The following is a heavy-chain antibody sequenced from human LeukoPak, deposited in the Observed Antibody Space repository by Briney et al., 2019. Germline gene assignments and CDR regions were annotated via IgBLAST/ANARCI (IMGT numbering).Heavy chain of an antibody. J-gene: IGHJ4*02. CDR3: ARVVRNIVVVPAAIRGGYFDY. Sequence: GGSLRLSYAASGFTFSSYAMHWVRQAPGKGLEWVAVISYDGSNKYYADSVKSRFTISRDNSKNTLYLQMNSLRAEDTAVYYCARVVRNIVVVPAAIRGGYFDYWGQGTLVTVSS. CDR1: GFTFSSYA. CDR2: ISYDGSNK. D-gene: IGHD2-2*01. V-gene: IGHV3-30*04.